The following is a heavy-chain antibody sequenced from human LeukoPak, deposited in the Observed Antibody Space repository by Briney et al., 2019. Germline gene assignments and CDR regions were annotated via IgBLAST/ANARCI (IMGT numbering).Heavy chain of an antibody. CDR2: ISYDGSNK. V-gene: IGHV3-30*18. CDR1: GFTFSSYG. Sequence: PGGSLRLSCAASGFTFSSYGMHWVRQAPGKGLEWVAVISYDGSNKYYADSVKGRFTISRDNSKNTLYLQMNSLRAEDTAVYYCAKSRNSSSPPRYMDVWGKGTTVTVSS. D-gene: IGHD6-13*01. CDR3: AKSRNSSSPPRYMDV. J-gene: IGHJ6*03.